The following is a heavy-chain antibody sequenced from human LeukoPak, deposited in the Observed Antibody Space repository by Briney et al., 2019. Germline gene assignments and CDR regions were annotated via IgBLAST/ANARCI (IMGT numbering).Heavy chain of an antibody. D-gene: IGHD3-10*01. CDR3: ARKPIFASGRHWYYFDN. V-gene: IGHV4-59*08. CDR1: GGSINSYY. CDR2: ISYSGST. J-gene: IGHJ4*02. Sequence: PSETLSLTCTVSGGSINSYYWSWIRQPPGKGLEWIGYISYSGSTNYNPSLKSRVTISLDTSKNQFSLKLNSVTAADTAVYYCARKPIFASGRHWYYFDNWGQGTLVTVSS.